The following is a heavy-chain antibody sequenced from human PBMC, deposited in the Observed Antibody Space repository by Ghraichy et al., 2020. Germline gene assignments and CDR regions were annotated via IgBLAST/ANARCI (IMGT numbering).Heavy chain of an antibody. CDR1: GFTFSSYA. Sequence: LSLTCAASGFTFSSYAMSWVRQAPGTGLEWVSVINDNGGRTYYTDSVKGRFTISRDNSKNTLYLQMNSLRAEDTAVYYCAKNEKGFHHFYYYGMDVWGQGTTVTVSS. CDR2: INDNGGRT. CDR3: AKNEKGFHHFYYYGMDV. J-gene: IGHJ6*02. V-gene: IGHV3-23*01.